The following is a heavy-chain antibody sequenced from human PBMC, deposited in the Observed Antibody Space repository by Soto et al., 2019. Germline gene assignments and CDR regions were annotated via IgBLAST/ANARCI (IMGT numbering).Heavy chain of an antibody. CDR2: VHYSGST. V-gene: IGHV4-59*01. D-gene: IGHD3-3*01. CDR3: ALGVDYDATSCYFSFDS. CDR1: GGSFHNFY. J-gene: IGHJ4*02. Sequence: PSETLSLTCNLSGGSFHNFYWLWIRQPPGKGLEWVGHVHYSGSTNYSPSLNSRATISLDTSKSQLSLKLRSVTAADTALYFCALGVDYDATSCYFSFDSWGQGIPVTVSS.